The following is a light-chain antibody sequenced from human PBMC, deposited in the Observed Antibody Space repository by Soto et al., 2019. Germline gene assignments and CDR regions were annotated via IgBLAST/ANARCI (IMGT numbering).Light chain of an antibody. V-gene: IGLV2-14*01. CDR3: SSYTTSRTVV. J-gene: IGLJ3*02. Sequence: QSVLTQPASVSGSPGQSITISCTGTSSDLGSYNFVSWYQQYPGKAPKLILYEVSNRPSGVSSRFSGSKSGNTASLTISGLQAEDEADYYCSSYTTSRTVVFGGGTKLTVL. CDR2: EVS. CDR1: SSDLGSYNF.